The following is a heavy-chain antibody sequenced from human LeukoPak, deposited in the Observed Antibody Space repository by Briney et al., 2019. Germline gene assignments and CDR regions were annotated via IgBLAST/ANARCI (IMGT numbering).Heavy chain of an antibody. Sequence: PGGSLRLSCAASGFTVRNNYMSWVRQAPGKGLEWVSVIYSGGSTYYADSVKGRFTIPRDNSKNTLYLQMNSLRAEDTAVYFCATGERMVRGDGVDYWGQGTLVTVSS. D-gene: IGHD3-10*01. CDR3: ATGERMVRGDGVDY. V-gene: IGHV3-66*01. J-gene: IGHJ4*02. CDR1: GFTVRNNY. CDR2: IYSGGST.